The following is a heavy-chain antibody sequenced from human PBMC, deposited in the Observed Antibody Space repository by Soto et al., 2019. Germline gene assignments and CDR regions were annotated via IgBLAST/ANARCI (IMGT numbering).Heavy chain of an antibody. Sequence: SETLSLTCTVSGGSISSGGYYWSWIRQHPGKGLEWIGYIYYSGSTYYNPSLMSRVTISVDTSKNQFSLKLSSVTAADTAVYYCARVGDIVVVPAAIGPHWFDPWGQGTLVTVSS. CDR1: GGSISSGGYY. CDR3: ARVGDIVVVPAAIGPHWFDP. D-gene: IGHD2-2*01. J-gene: IGHJ5*02. V-gene: IGHV4-31*03. CDR2: IYYSGST.